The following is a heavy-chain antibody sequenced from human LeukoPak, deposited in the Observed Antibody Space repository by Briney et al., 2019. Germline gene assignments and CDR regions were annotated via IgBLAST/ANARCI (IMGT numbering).Heavy chain of an antibody. CDR3: ARHKAERGSSGYDWGAFDV. CDR2: IYTGDSDT. Sequence: GESLKISCQASGYTFTSYFIGWVRQMPGKGLEWMGIIYTGDSDTRYSPSFQGQVTISVDKSITTAYLQWSSLKASDTAMYYCARHKAERGSSGYDWGAFDVWGQGTMVTVSS. J-gene: IGHJ3*01. V-gene: IGHV5-51*01. CDR1: GYTFTSYF. D-gene: IGHD5-12*01.